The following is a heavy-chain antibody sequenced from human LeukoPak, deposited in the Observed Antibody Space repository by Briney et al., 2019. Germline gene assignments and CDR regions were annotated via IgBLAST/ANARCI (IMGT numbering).Heavy chain of an antibody. CDR3: ARERARITMVRGANNWFDP. Sequence: SETLSLTCTVSGGSISSYYWSWIRQPAGKGLEWIGRIYTSGSTNYNPSLKSRVTMSVDTSKNQFSLKLSSVTAADTAVYYCARERARITMVRGANNWFDPWGQGTLVTVSS. CDR2: IYTSGST. D-gene: IGHD3-10*01. CDR1: GGSISSYY. V-gene: IGHV4-4*07. J-gene: IGHJ5*02.